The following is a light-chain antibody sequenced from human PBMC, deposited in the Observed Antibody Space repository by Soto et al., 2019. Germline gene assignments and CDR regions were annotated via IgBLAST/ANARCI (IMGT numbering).Light chain of an antibody. V-gene: IGKV3-11*01. CDR2: GAS. CDR1: QSVSSY. CDR3: HHRGKWPRT. Sequence: EIVLTQSPATLSLSPGERATLSCRASQSVSSYLAWYQQKPGQAPRLLIYGASNRATGIPARFSGSGSGTDFSLTISCLEPEDFAVYYCHHRGKWPRTFGQGTALEIK. J-gene: IGKJ2*01.